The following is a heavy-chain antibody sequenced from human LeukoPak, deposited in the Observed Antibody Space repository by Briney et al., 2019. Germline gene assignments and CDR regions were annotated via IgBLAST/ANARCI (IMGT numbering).Heavy chain of an antibody. CDR2: ISAYNGNT. V-gene: IGHV1-18*01. Sequence: ASVTVSCKASGYTFTSYGISWVRQAPGQGLEWMGWISAYNGNTNYAQKLQGRVTMTTHTSTSAAYMELRSLRSDDTAVYYCARASPAPKYYYDSSGYPRIGDYWGQGTLVTVSS. D-gene: IGHD3-22*01. CDR1: GYTFTSYG. J-gene: IGHJ4*02. CDR3: ARASPAPKYYYDSSGYPRIGDY.